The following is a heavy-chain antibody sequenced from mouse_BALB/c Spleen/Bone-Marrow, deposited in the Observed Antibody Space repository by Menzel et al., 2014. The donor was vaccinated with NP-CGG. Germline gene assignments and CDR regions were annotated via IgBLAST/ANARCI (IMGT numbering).Heavy chain of an antibody. J-gene: IGHJ1*01. CDR3: ARVVTTATLYWYFDV. V-gene: IGHV5-4*02. CDR1: GFTFSDYY. CDR2: ISDGGSYT. D-gene: IGHD1-2*01. Sequence: VKLMESGGGLVKPGGSLKLSCAASGFTFSDYYMYWVHQTPEKRLEWVATISDGGSYTYYPDSVKGRFTISRDNAKNNLYLQMSSLKSEDTAMYYCARVVTTATLYWYFDVWGAGTTVTVSS.